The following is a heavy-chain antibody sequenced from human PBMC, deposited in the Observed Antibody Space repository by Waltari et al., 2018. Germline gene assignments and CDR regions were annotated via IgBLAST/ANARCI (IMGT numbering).Heavy chain of an antibody. CDR1: GGSFSGYY. D-gene: IGHD2-15*01. Sequence: QVQLQQWGAGLLKPSETLSLTCAVYGGSFSGYYWIWIRQPPGKGLEWIGEINHSGSTNYNPSLKSRVTISVDTSKNQFSLKLSSVTAADTAVYYCARVVRGYCSGGSCYEDYWGQGTLVTVSS. CDR2: INHSGST. V-gene: IGHV4-34*01. CDR3: ARVVRGYCSGGSCYEDY. J-gene: IGHJ4*02.